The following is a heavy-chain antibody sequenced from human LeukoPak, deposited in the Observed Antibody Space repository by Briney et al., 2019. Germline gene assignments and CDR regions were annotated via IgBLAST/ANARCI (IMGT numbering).Heavy chain of an antibody. V-gene: IGHV3-30*02. J-gene: IGHJ4*02. CDR2: VRYDGSNK. CDR3: AKVAPYCSSTSCYFDY. Sequence: GGSLRLSCVASGFTFSSYGMHWVRQAPGKGLEWVAFVRYDGSNKYYADSVKGRFTISRDNSKNTLYLQMNSLRAEDTAVYYCAKVAPYCSSTSCYFDYWGQGTLVTVSS. CDR1: GFTFSSYG. D-gene: IGHD2-2*01.